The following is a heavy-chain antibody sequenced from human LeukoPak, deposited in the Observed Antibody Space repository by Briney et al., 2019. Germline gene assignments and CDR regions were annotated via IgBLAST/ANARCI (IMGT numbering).Heavy chain of an antibody. V-gene: IGHV3-53*01. CDR3: ARGGAHYWNPRY. Sequence: PGGSLRLSCAASGFTFSYYSMNWVRQAPGKGLEWVSLLYTGGTTYYANSVEGRLTISRDDSKNTIYLQMNSLRAEDTAVYYCARGGAHYWNPRYWGQGTLVTVSS. CDR1: GFTFSYYS. D-gene: IGHD1-1*01. J-gene: IGHJ4*02. CDR2: LYTGGTT.